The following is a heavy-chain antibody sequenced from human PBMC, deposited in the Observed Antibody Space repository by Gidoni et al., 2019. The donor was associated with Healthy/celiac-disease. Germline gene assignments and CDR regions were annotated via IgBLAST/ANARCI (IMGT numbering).Heavy chain of an antibody. CDR1: GFTFLSYS. CDR2: ISSSSSYI. D-gene: IGHD3-22*01. CDR3: ARDHDSSGYYQFDY. J-gene: IGHJ4*02. Sequence: EVQLVESGGGLVKPGGSLRLSCAASGFTFLSYSMNWVRQAPGKGLEWVSSISSSSSYIYYADSVKGRFTISRDNAKNSLYLQMNSLRAEDTAVYYCARDHDSSGYYQFDYWGQGTLVTVSS. V-gene: IGHV3-21*01.